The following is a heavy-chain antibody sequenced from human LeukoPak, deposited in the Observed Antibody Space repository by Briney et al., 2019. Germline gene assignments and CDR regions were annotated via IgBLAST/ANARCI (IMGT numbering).Heavy chain of an antibody. CDR2: IYTSGST. D-gene: IGHD6-25*01. J-gene: IGHJ6*03. Sequence: SETLSLTCTVSGGSISSYYWSWIRQPAGKGLEWIGRIYTSGSTNYNPSLKSRVTMSVVTSKNQFSLKPSSVTAADTAVYYCARDRGPASLAAYYYYYMDVWGKGTTVTVSS. CDR1: GGSISSYY. CDR3: ARDRGPASLAAYYYYYMDV. V-gene: IGHV4-4*07.